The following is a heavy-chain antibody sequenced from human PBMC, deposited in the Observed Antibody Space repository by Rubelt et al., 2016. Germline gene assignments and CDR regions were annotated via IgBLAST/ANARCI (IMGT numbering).Heavy chain of an antibody. J-gene: IGHJ4*02. D-gene: IGHD5-18*01. CDR3: TRDPTWMQLSLYFDY. CDR2: IRSKTYGGTT. V-gene: IGHV3-49*03. CDR1: GFSFGDFA. Sequence: EVQLVESGGVVVQPGGSLRLSCTTSGFSFGDFAMNWFRQAPGKGLEWVGFIRSKTYGGTTEYAASVRGRFTISTDDSRGIAYLQMNSLKTDDTAVYYCTRDPTWMQLSLYFDYWGQGALVTVSS.